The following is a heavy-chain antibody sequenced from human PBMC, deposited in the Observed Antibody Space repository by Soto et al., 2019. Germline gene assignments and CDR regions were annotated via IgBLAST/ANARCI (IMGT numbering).Heavy chain of an antibody. CDR2: IHHSGGT. V-gene: IGHV4-4*02. J-gene: IGHJ4*02. CDR1: GGSVSNNNW. Sequence: QVQLQESGPGLVKPSGTLSLSCAVSGGSVSNNNWWRWVRQSPGNGLEWIGEIHHSGGTSYNPSLESRATLSVDKSKNELSLRLNYVTAADTAVYYCTKNSAYSLDYWGLGILVIVSS. CDR3: TKNSAYSLDY. D-gene: IGHD5-12*01.